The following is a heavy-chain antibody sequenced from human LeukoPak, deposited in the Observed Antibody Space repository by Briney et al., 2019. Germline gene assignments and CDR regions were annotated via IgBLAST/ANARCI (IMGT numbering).Heavy chain of an antibody. CDR2: ISSSGSYI. CDR3: ATGSWRDMWGVPDQ. D-gene: IGHD3-10*01. CDR1: GFTLSTFA. V-gene: IGHV3-21*01. J-gene: IGHJ4*02. Sequence: PGGSLRLSCAASGFTLSTFAMNWVRQAPGKGLEWVSSISSSGSYIFYADSVKGRFTISRDSARNSLFLQMNSLRAEDTAVYYCATGSWRDMWGVPDQWGRGILVAVSS.